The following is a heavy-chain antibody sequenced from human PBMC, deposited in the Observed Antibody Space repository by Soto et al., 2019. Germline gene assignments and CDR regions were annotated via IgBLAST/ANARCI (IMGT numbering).Heavy chain of an antibody. CDR3: ASFIDGDSGDF. CDR1: GFTFSDYG. Sequence: EVQLVESGGGLVKPGGSLRLSCAASGFTFSDYGMNWVRQAPGKGLEWVAFISRSGTSINYADSGKGRFTISRDNAKNSLSLPMNSLRAEDTAVYYCASFIDGDSGDFWGQGTLVTVSS. CDR2: ISRSGTSI. V-gene: IGHV3-21*01. D-gene: IGHD4-17*01. J-gene: IGHJ4*02.